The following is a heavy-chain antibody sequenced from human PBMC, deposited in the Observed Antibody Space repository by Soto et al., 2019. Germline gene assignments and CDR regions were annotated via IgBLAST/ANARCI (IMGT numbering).Heavy chain of an antibody. J-gene: IGHJ4*02. D-gene: IGHD6-25*01. CDR2: ISTSSSTI. Sequence: EVQLVESGGGLVQPGGSLRLSCAASGFTFSNYSMNCVRQAPGKGLEWVSYISTSSSTIYYADSVKGRFTISRDNAKHSLFLQMNSLRAEDTAVYYCARATAAGWGQGTLVTVSS. CDR3: ARATAAG. CDR1: GFTFSNYS. V-gene: IGHV3-48*01.